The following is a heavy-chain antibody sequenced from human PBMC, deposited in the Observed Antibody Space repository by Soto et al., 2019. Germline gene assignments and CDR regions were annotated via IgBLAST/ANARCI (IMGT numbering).Heavy chain of an antibody. D-gene: IGHD2-8*01. V-gene: IGHV1-18*01. CDR1: GYTFTSFG. J-gene: IGHJ6*02. CDR2: ISAYNGNT. Sequence: QVQLVQSGGEVKKPGASVKVSCKATGYTFTSFGISWVRQAPGQGLEWMGWISAYNGNTNYAQKLQGRVTMTTDTSTSTAYMELRSLTSDDTAGYSCARDRSMYYGMDVWGQGTTVTVSS. CDR3: ARDRSMYYGMDV.